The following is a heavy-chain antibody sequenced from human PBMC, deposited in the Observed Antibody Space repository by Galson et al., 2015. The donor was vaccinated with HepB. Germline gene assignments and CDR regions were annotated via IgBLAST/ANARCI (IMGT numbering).Heavy chain of an antibody. Sequence: ETLSLTCTVSGGSISGYYWSWIRQPPGKGLEWIGYVYYTGTTDYNPSLRNRVTMSVDTSKTQLSLKLTSVTAADTATYYCARDGGSGWSRTFDFWGQGIPVTVSS. CDR1: GGSISGYY. CDR3: ARDGGSGWSRTFDF. D-gene: IGHD6-19*01. V-gene: IGHV4-59*01. J-gene: IGHJ4*02. CDR2: VYYTGTT.